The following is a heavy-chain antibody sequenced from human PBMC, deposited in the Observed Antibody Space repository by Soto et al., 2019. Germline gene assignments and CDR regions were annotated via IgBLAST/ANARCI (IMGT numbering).Heavy chain of an antibody. CDR2: MNPNSGNT. Sequence: QVQLVQSGAEVKKPGASVKVSCKASGYTFTSYDINWVRQSTGQGLEWMGWMNPNSGNTGYAQKFQGRVNMTRNTSISTAYMELSSLRSEDTAVYYCARVSSSWYSYYYYGMDVWGQGTTVTVSS. CDR3: ARVSSSWYSYYYYGMDV. CDR1: GYTFTSYD. D-gene: IGHD6-13*01. V-gene: IGHV1-8*01. J-gene: IGHJ6*02.